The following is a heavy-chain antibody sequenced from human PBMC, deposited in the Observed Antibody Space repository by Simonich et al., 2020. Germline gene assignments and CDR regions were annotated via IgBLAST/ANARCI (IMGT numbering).Heavy chain of an antibody. Sequence: QVQLVQSGAEVKKPGASVKVSCKASGYTFTSYDITWGRQATGQGLGWMGWMNTNSGNTGYAQKFQGRVTITSNTYISTAYMELSSLRSEDTAVYYCARGRGGMSRGYVDYWGQGTLVTVSS. CDR2: MNTNSGNT. CDR1: GYTFTSYD. V-gene: IGHV1-8*03. D-gene: IGHD2-15*01. J-gene: IGHJ4*02. CDR3: ARGRGGMSRGYVDY.